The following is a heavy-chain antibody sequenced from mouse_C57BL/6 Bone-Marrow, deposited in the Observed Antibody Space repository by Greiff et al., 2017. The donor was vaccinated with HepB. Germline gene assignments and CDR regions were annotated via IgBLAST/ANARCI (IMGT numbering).Heavy chain of an antibody. Sequence: VQLQQSGAELARPGASVKLSCKASGYTFTSYGISWVKQRTGQGLEWIGEIYPRSGNTYYNEKFKGKATLTADKSSSTAYMELRSLTSEDSAVYFSARAPDGYYAWCAYWGQGTLVTVSA. CDR3: ARAPDGYYAWCAY. V-gene: IGHV1-81*01. CDR1: GYTFTSYG. D-gene: IGHD2-3*01. CDR2: IYPRSGNT. J-gene: IGHJ3*01.